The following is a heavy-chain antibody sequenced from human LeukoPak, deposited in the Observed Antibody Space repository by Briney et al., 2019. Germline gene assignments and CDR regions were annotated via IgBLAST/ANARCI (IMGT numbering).Heavy chain of an antibody. CDR1: GGSITSGGYY. D-gene: IGHD5-12*01. J-gene: IGHJ4*02. Sequence: SQTLSLTCPVSGGSITSGGYYWSWIRQHPGKGLEWIGYIYHTGSTYYNPSLKSRISMSLDTSKNQFSLRLSSVTAADTAVYYCARAGYSGYDFNFDYWGQGTLVTVSS. V-gene: IGHV4-31*03. CDR3: ARAGYSGYDFNFDY. CDR2: IYHTGST.